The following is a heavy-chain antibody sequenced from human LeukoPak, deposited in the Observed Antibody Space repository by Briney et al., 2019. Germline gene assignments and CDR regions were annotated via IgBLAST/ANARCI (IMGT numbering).Heavy chain of an antibody. V-gene: IGHV4-4*07. CDR2: IYTSGST. J-gene: IGHJ4*02. CDR1: GGSISSYY. Sequence: SETLSLTCTVSGGSISSYYWSWIRQPAGKGLEWIGRIYTSGSTNYNPSLKSRVTMSVDTSKNQFSLKPSSVTAADTAVYYCASEAPLMSSGPFGYWGQGTLVTVSS. CDR3: ASEAPLMSSGPFGY. D-gene: IGHD6-19*01.